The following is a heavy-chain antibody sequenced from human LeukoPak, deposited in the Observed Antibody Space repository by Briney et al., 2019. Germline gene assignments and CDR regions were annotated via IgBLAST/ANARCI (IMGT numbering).Heavy chain of an antibody. J-gene: IGHJ4*02. CDR3: ATGQRYAFDY. D-gene: IGHD3-9*01. CDR1: GFSFTDYP. CDR2: IRTTAEGAKYA. Sequence: GGSLRLSCATSGFSFTDYPMNWVREAPGKGLEWISNIRTTAEGAKYAYYADSVKGRVTISRDDGKNTLYLHMNSLRDDDTAVYYCATGQRYAFDYWGQGILVTVSS. V-gene: IGHV3-48*02.